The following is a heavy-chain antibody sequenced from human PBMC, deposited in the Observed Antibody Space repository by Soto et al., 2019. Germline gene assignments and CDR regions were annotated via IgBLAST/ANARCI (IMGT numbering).Heavy chain of an antibody. CDR1: SGSISSTIYS. J-gene: IGHJ4*02. Sequence: SETLSLTCTVSSGSISSTIYSWDWIRQPPGKGLEWIGSIFYSGSTYYNPSLKSRVTISVDTSKNQFSLTLTSVTAADTAVYYCARDYYDSSGYEAFFDSWGQGTLVTVSS. CDR2: IFYSGST. V-gene: IGHV4-39*02. CDR3: ARDYYDSSGYEAFFDS. D-gene: IGHD3-22*01.